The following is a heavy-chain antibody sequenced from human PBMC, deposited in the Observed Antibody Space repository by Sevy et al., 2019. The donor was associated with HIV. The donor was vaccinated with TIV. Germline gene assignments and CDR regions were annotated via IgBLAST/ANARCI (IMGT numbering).Heavy chain of an antibody. CDR2: IYHSGST. J-gene: IGHJ6*03. D-gene: IGHD6-19*01. CDR3: ARDLGSGWPDYYYYYMDV. CDR1: GYSISSGYY. V-gene: IGHV4-38-2*02. Sequence: SETLSLTCAVSGYSISSGYYWGWIRQPPGKGLEWIGSIYHSGSTYYNPSLKSRVTISVDTSKNQFSLKLSSVTVADTAVYYCARDLGSGWPDYYYYYMDVWGKGTTVTVSS.